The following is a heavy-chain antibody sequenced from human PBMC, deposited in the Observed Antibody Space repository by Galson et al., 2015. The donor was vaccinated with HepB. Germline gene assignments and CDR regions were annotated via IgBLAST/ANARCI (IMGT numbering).Heavy chain of an antibody. CDR3: ARLVPKTIVVVPAAISTDYYMDV. D-gene: IGHD2-2*01. V-gene: IGHV1-69*13. CDR1: GGTFSSYA. J-gene: IGHJ6*03. Sequence: SVKVSCKASGGTFSSYAISWVRQAPGQGLEWMGGIIPIFGTANYAQKFQGRVTITADESTSTAYMELSSLRSEDTAVYYCARLVPKTIVVVPAAISTDYYMDVWGKGTTVTVSS. CDR2: IIPIFGTA.